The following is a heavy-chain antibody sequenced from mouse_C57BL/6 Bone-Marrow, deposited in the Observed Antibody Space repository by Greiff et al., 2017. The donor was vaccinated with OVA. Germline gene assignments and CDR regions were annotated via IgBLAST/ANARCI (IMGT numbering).Heavy chain of an antibody. V-gene: IGHV1-26*01. CDR1: GYTFTDYY. CDR3: AREDGSDWYFDV. D-gene: IGHD1-1*01. Sequence: VQLQQSGPELVKPGASVKLSCKASGYTFTDYYMNWVKQSHGKSLEWIGDINPNNGGTSYNQKFKGKATLTVDKSSSTAYMELRSLTSEDSAVDYCAREDGSDWYFDVWGTGTTVTVSS. CDR2: INPNNGGT. J-gene: IGHJ1*03.